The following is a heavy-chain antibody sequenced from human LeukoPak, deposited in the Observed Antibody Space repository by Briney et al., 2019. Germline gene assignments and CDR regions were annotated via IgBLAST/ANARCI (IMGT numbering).Heavy chain of an antibody. CDR1: GGSISSYY. J-gene: IGHJ4*02. D-gene: IGHD3-3*01. Sequence: SETLSLTCTVSGGSISSYYWSWIRQPPGKGLEWIGYIYYSGSTNYNPSLKSRVTISVDTSKNQFSLKLSSVTAADTAVYYCARLRRITIFGVARYFDYWGQGTLVTVSS. CDR3: ARLRRITIFGVARYFDY. V-gene: IGHV4-59*01. CDR2: IYYSGST.